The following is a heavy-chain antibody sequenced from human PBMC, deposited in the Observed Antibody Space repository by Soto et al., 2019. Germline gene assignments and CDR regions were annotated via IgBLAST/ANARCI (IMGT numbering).Heavy chain of an antibody. CDR1: GFTFSDNW. Sequence: EVKVVESGGGLVQPGGSLRLSCAASGFTFSDNWMHWVRQPPGKGPVWVSRISGDASSTSYADSVKCRFPISRDSAKNTVYLQMDSLRVEDTAVYYCTRGGTRTTYWGLFDSWGQGTLVTVSS. CDR2: ISGDASST. J-gene: IGHJ4*02. D-gene: IGHD7-27*01. CDR3: TRGGTRTTYWGLFDS. V-gene: IGHV3-74*01.